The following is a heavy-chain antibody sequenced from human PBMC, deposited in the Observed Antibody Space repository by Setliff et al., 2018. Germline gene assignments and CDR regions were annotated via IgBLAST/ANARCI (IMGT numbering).Heavy chain of an antibody. Sequence: GGSLRLSCAASGFTFSDHYMDWVRQAPGKGLEWVGRARDKGHSYTTEYAASVKGRFTISRDDSKNSLYLQMNSLKTEDTAVYFCTTEWDGTYPFDYWGQGTLVTVSS. CDR2: ARDKGHSYTT. D-gene: IGHD1-26*01. J-gene: IGHJ4*02. V-gene: IGHV3-72*01. CDR1: GFTFSDHY. CDR3: TTEWDGTYPFDY.